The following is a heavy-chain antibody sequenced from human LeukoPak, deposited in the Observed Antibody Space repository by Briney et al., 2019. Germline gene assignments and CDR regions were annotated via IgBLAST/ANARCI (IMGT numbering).Heavy chain of an antibody. CDR3: ARELSGSQTFDY. Sequence: PSQTLSLTCTVSGGSISSGGYYWSWIRQRPGKGLEWIGYIYYSGSTYYNPSLKSRVTISVDTSKNQFSLKLSSVTAADTAVYYCARELSGSQTFDYWGQGTLVTVSS. CDR1: GGSISSGGYY. V-gene: IGHV4-31*03. D-gene: IGHD3-10*01. J-gene: IGHJ4*02. CDR2: IYYSGST.